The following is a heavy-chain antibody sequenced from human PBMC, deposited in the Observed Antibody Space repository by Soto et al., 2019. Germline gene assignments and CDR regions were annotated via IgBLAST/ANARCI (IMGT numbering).Heavy chain of an antibody. CDR2: INHSGST. Sequence: PSETLSLTCAVYGGSFSGYYWSWIRQPPGKGLGWIGEINHSGSTNYNPSLKSRVTISVDTSKNQFSLKLSSVTAADTAVYYCARLKEYSSSSDFDYWGQGTLVTVSS. D-gene: IGHD6-6*01. CDR1: GGSFSGYY. J-gene: IGHJ4*02. V-gene: IGHV4-34*01. CDR3: ARLKEYSSSSDFDY.